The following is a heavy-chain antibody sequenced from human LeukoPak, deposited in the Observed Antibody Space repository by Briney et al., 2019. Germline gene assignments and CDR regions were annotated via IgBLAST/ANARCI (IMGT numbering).Heavy chain of an antibody. V-gene: IGHV3-30*03. J-gene: IGHJ4*02. Sequence: GGSLRLSCAASGFTFSSYGMHWVRQAPGKGLEWVAVISYDGSNKYYADSVKGRFTISRDNAKNSLYLQMNSLRAEDTAVYYCARVSIAVAGTSFDYWGQGTLVTVSS. D-gene: IGHD6-19*01. CDR1: GFTFSSYG. CDR3: ARVSIAVAGTSFDY. CDR2: ISYDGSNK.